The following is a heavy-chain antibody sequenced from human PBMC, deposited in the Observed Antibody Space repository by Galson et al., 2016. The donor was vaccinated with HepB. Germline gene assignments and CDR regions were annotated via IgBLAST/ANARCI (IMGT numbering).Heavy chain of an antibody. CDR2: IHPDDSDT. CDR1: GYSFTNYW. D-gene: IGHD6-19*01. CDR3: ARFSGSGWGSFDY. Sequence: QSGADVKKPGESLKTSCKGSGYSFTNYWIGWVRQMPGKGLEWMGMIHPDDSDTKYSPSFQGQVTMSADKSISTAYLQRSSLKASDTAMYYCARFSGSGWGSFDYWGQGTLVTVSS. V-gene: IGHV5-51*01. J-gene: IGHJ4*02.